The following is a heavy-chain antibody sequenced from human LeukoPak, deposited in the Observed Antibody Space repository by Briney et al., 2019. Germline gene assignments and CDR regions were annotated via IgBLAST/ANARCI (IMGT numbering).Heavy chain of an antibody. CDR3: AARITSPFVDY. D-gene: IGHD3-16*01. Sequence: GASVKVSCKASGYTFTSYGISWVRQAPGQGLEWMGWISAYNGNTNYAQKLQGRVTMTTDTSTSTAYMELSSLGSEDTAVYYCAARITSPFVDYWGQGTLVTVSS. J-gene: IGHJ4*02. V-gene: IGHV1-18*01. CDR2: ISAYNGNT. CDR1: GYTFTSYG.